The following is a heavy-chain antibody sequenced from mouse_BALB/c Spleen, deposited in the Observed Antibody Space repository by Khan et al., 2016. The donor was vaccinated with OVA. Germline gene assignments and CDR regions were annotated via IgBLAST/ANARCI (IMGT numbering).Heavy chain of an antibody. CDR2: IWWNDNK. CDR3: GRIGDWDAMDY. Sequence: QVTLKESGPGILQPSQTLSLTCSFSGFSLNTYGIGVGWIRQPSGKGLEWLAHIWWNDNKYYNTALKSRLTISKDTSNNQVFLKIASVDTAETATYYGGRIGDWDAMDYWGQGTSVTVSS. J-gene: IGHJ4*01. D-gene: IGHD2-13*01. CDR1: GFSLNTYGIG. V-gene: IGHV8-11*01.